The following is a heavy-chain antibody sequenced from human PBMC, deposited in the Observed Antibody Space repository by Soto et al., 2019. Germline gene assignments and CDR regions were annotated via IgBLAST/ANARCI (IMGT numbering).Heavy chain of an antibody. J-gene: IGHJ6*03. V-gene: IGHV3-9*01. CDR1: GFTFDDYA. CDR3: AKALKEAARYYYIDV. D-gene: IGHD6-13*01. CDR2: VSWNSGSI. Sequence: EVQLVASGGGFVQPGRSLSLSCAASGFTFDDYAMHWVQQAPGKGLEWVSGVSWNSGSIGYADSVKGRFNNSRDNATNSLYLHMNSLRAEDTALYYCAKALKEAARYYYIDVWSNGTTVTVAS.